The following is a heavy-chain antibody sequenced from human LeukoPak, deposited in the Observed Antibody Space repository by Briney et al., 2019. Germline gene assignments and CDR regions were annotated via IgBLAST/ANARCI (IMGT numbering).Heavy chain of an antibody. D-gene: IGHD2-21*01. CDR3: ASLLMSARGPYFDY. CDR1: GGSISSYY. V-gene: IGHV4-59*01. J-gene: IGHJ4*02. Sequence: SETLSLTCTVSGGSISSYYWSWIRQPPGKGLEWIGYIYYSGSTNYNPSLKSRVTISVDTSKNQFSLKLSSVTAADTAVYYCASLLMSARGPYFDYWGQGTLVTVSS. CDR2: IYYSGST.